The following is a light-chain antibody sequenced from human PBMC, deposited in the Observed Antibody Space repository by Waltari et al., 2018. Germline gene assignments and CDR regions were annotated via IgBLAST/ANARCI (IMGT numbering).Light chain of an antibody. CDR2: RNN. Sequence: QSVLTQSPSASGTPRQRVTIPCSGSRSTIRRNYVYCYQQLPGTPPKPLIYRNNQRPSGVPDRFSGSKSGTSASLAIFGLRSEDDADYFCAAWDDSLSGPVFGGGTKLTVL. V-gene: IGLV1-47*01. CDR3: AAWDDSLSGPV. J-gene: IGLJ3*02. CDR1: RSTIRRNY.